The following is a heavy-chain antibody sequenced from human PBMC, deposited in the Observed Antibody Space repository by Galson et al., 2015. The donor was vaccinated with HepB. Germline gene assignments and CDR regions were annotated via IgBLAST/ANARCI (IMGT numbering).Heavy chain of an antibody. CDR1: GFTVSANY. CDR2: IYSDGST. CDR3: ARVSWGIVTAAKGSFDF. V-gene: IGHV3-53*01. Sequence: SLRLSCAASGFTVSANYMSWVRQAPGKGLEWVSTIYSDGSTDYAESVEGRFSTSRDNSRNTLYLQMNSLRADDTAVYYCARVSWGIVTAAKGSFDFWGQGTLVTVSS. D-gene: IGHD2-2*01. J-gene: IGHJ4*02.